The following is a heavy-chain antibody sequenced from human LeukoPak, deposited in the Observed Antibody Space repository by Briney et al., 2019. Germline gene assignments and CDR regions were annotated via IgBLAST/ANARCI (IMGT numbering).Heavy chain of an antibody. Sequence: PGGSLRLSCTASGFIFSHYSMHWVRQAPGQGLEWVAVISYDGSQVFYGDFVKGRFTISRDDSKDTVYLQMHSLRVEDMAVYYCAKDDAGLPDYWGQGTLVIVSS. CDR2: ISYDGSQV. V-gene: IGHV3-30*04. D-gene: IGHD2-15*01. CDR1: GFIFSHYS. J-gene: IGHJ4*02. CDR3: AKDDAGLPDY.